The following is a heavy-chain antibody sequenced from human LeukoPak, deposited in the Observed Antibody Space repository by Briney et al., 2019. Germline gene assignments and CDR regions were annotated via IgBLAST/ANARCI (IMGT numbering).Heavy chain of an antibody. CDR1: GITISSYA. CDR2: IGGSGGTT. D-gene: IGHD1-26*01. Sequence: GGSLRLSCAAFGITISSYAMSWVRQAPGKGLEWVSSIGGSGGTTYYTGSVKGRFTISRDDSKNTLYLQMNSLRVEDSALYYCAKSIVGATLGPYAFDIWGQGTMVTVSS. J-gene: IGHJ3*02. V-gene: IGHV3-23*01. CDR3: AKSIVGATLGPYAFDI.